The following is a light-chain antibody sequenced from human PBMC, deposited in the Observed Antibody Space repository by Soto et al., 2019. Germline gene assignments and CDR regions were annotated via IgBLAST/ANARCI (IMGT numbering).Light chain of an antibody. CDR2: DAS. J-gene: IGKJ3*01. Sequence: EIVLTQSPATLSLSPGERATLSCRASQSVSSYLAWYQLKPGQAPRLLIYDASNRATGIPARFSGSGSVTDFTLTISSLEPEDFAVYYCQQRSNWPPFTFGPGTKVDIK. CDR3: QQRSNWPPFT. V-gene: IGKV3-11*01. CDR1: QSVSSY.